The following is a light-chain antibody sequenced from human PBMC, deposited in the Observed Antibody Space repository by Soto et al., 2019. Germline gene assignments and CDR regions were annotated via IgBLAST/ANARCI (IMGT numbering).Light chain of an antibody. CDR3: QQYNNWPRAT. V-gene: IGKV3-15*01. Sequence: EIVMTQSPATLSVSPGERATLSCRASQSVSSNLAWYQQKPGQAPRLLIYGASTRATGIPARFSGSGSGTEFTRTISTLQYEDFAVYYCQQYNNWPRATFGGGTKVEIK. CDR2: GAS. J-gene: IGKJ4*01. CDR1: QSVSSN.